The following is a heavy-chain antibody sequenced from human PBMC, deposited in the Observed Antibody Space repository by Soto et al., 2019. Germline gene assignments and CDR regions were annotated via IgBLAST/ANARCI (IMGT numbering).Heavy chain of an antibody. CDR1: GFTFSSYA. J-gene: IGHJ6*02. V-gene: IGHV3-23*01. CDR2: ISGSGGST. Sequence: EVQLLESGGGLVQPGGSLRLSCAASGFTFSSYAMSWVRQAPGKGLAWVSAISGSGGSTYYADSVKGRFTISRDNSKNTLYVQMNSLRAEDTVVYYCAKGGVIAVDYDYGMDVWGQGTTVTVSS. D-gene: IGHD6-19*01. CDR3: AKGGVIAVDYDYGMDV.